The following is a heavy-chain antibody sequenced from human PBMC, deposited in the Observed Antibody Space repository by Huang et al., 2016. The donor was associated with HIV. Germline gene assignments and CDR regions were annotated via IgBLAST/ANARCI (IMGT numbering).Heavy chain of an antibody. CDR3: ARHREGPVAYYSGWGSHLNYMDV. V-gene: IGHV4-39*01. CDR1: GGSIRSSDYH. J-gene: IGHJ6*03. Sequence: QLLLQESGPGLVKPSEALALTCAVSGGSIRSSDYHWGWIRQPPGKGLEWIGSSYEKGGTPYSPSLKSRVTIAVDTSKNLFFLNLTSMTAADTAVYYCARHREGPVAYYSGWGSHLNYMDVWGRGRTVVVSS. CDR2: SYEKGGT. D-gene: IGHD3-10*01.